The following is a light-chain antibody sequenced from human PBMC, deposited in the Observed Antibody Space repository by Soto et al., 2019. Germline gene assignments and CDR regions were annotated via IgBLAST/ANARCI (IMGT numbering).Light chain of an antibody. Sequence: EIVLTQSPGTLSLSPGERATLSCRASQSVSSSFLTWYQQKPGQAPRLLIYGASSRATGIPDRFSGSGSRTDFSLNISRLEPEDFAVYYCQRYGGSPPITFGPGTRLEIK. CDR1: QSVSSSF. V-gene: IGKV3-20*01. CDR2: GAS. J-gene: IGKJ5*01. CDR3: QRYGGSPPIT.